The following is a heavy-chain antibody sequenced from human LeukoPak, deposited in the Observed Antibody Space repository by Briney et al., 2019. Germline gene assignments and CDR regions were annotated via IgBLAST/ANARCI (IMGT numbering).Heavy chain of an antibody. CDR3: ARGGYITAAWYYYYYYMDV. V-gene: IGHV1-8*01. CDR2: MNPNSGNT. J-gene: IGHJ6*03. Sequence: ASVKVSCKASGYTFTSYDINWVRQATGQGLEWMGWMNPNSGNTGYAQKFQGRVTMTRNTSISTAYMELSSLRSEDTAVYYCARGGYITAAWYYYYYYMDVWGKGTTVTISS. CDR1: GYTFTSYD. D-gene: IGHD2-2*01.